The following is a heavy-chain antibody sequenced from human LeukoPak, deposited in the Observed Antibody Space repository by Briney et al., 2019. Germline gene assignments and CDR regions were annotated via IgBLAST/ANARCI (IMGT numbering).Heavy chain of an antibody. CDR2: ISGSGGST. D-gene: IGHD1-20*01. Sequence: GGSLRLSCAASGFTFSSYAMSWVRQAPGKGLEWVSAISGSGGSTYYADSVKGRFTISRDNAKNSLYLQMNSLRDEDTAVYYCASVLLSGNGKNYFDYWGQGTLVTVSS. J-gene: IGHJ4*02. V-gene: IGHV3-23*01. CDR1: GFTFSSYA. CDR3: ASVLLSGNGKNYFDY.